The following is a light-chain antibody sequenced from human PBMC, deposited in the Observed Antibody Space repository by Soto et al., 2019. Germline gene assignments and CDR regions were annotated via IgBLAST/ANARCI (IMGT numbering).Light chain of an antibody. CDR2: EVS. Sequence: LTQPPSASGSPGQSVTISCTGTSSDVGGYNFVSWYQQHPGKAPKLMIYEVSKRPSGVPDRFSGSKSGNTAALTVSGLQAEDEADYYCSSYAGSNNLVFGGGTKVTVL. CDR1: SSDVGGYNF. CDR3: SSYAGSNNLV. J-gene: IGLJ3*02. V-gene: IGLV2-8*01.